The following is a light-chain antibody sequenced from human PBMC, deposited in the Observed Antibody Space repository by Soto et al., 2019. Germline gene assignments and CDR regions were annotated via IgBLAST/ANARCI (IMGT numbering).Light chain of an antibody. Sequence: QSVLTQPPSASGTPGQRVTISCSGSSSNIGSNAVSWYQHFPGTAPKVLIYSDDQRPSGVPDRFSGSKSGTSASLAIAGLQAEDEGDYYCQSYDSSLSGYVFGTGTKLTVL. V-gene: IGLV1-44*01. CDR2: SDD. CDR1: SSNIGSNA. J-gene: IGLJ1*01. CDR3: QSYDSSLSGYV.